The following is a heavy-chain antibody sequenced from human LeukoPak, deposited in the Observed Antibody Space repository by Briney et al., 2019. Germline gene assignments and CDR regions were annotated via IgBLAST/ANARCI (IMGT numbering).Heavy chain of an antibody. CDR3: ARSRGFGEILPSDY. V-gene: IGHV3-23*01. J-gene: IGHJ4*02. D-gene: IGHD3-10*01. CDR2: TSGSGASA. CDR1: GFTFNNFA. Sequence: GGSLRLSCSASGFTFNNFAMTWVRQAPGKGLEWVSATSGSGASAYYADSVKGRFTISRDNSKTTIYLQMNSLRGEDTAVYYCARSRGFGEILPSDYWGQGTLVTVSS.